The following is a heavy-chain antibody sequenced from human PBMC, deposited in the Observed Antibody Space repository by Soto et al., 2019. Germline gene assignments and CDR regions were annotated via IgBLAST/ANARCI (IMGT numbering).Heavy chain of an antibody. V-gene: IGHV4-31*03. CDR3: ARSVFP. J-gene: IGHJ5*02. CDR2: SYYSGST. CDR1: GGSISSGGYY. Sequence: QVQLQESGPGLLNPSQTLSLTCTVSGGSISSGGYYWSWIRQHPGKGLEGFGYSYYSGSTYYNPSLKSRFTTSVDTSKNKFSLRVSSVTAAYTAVYDCARSVFPWGQGTLVTVSS.